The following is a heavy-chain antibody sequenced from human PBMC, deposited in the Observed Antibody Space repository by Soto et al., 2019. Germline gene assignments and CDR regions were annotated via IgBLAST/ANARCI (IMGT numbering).Heavy chain of an antibody. CDR2: ISYDGSNK. J-gene: IGHJ6*02. Sequence: ESGGGVVQPGRSLRLSCAASGFTFRSYAMHWVRQAPGKGLEWVAVISYDGSNKYYADSVKGRFTISRDNSKNTLYLQMNSLRAEDTAVYYCAREAYYDFWSGPYYYYGMDVWGQGTTVTVSS. CDR1: GFTFRSYA. V-gene: IGHV3-30-3*01. CDR3: AREAYYDFWSGPYYYYGMDV. D-gene: IGHD3-3*01.